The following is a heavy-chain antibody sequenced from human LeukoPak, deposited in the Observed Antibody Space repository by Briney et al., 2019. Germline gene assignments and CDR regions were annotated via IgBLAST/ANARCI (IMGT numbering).Heavy chain of an antibody. CDR2: ISSSSSYI. CDR3: AREQFYCGSDCYSIPLFDH. D-gene: IGHD2-21*02. V-gene: IGHV3-21*01. Sequence: PGGSLRLSCAASGFTFSSYSMNWVRQAPGKGLEWVSSISSSSSYIYYADSVKGRFTISRDNAKNSLYLQMNSLRAEDTTVYYCAREQFYCGSDCYSIPLFDHWGQGTLVTVSS. J-gene: IGHJ4*02. CDR1: GFTFSSYS.